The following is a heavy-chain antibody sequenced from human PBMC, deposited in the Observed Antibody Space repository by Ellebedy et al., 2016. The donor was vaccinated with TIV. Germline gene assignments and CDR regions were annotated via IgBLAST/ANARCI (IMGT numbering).Heavy chain of an antibody. Sequence: GGSLRLXCAASGITVSNNYMRWVRQAPGKGLEWVAVISYDGSDTYHADYVKGRFTISRDNSRKTLYLQMNSLRPEDTAVYYCAKDKGSGTHYNLYFGLDVWGQGTTVTVSS. J-gene: IGHJ6*02. CDR1: GITVSNNY. D-gene: IGHD3-10*01. CDR3: AKDKGSGTHYNLYFGLDV. V-gene: IGHV3-30*18. CDR2: ISYDGSDT.